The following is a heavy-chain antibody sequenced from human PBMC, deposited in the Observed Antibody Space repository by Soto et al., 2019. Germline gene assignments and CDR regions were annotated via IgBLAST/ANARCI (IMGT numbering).Heavy chain of an antibody. CDR3: GRQDDGAKGYYFKN. Sequence: QLQLQESGSGLVKPSETLSLTCIVSNGSISSRSSYWGWIRQTPGKGLEWIGSIYYIGNTYYNPSLKSRVTITIETSKTQVSLKMKSVTAPDTAVYFFGRQDDGAKGYYFKNWGQGALVTVTS. CDR1: NGSISSRSSY. J-gene: IGHJ4*02. D-gene: IGHD1-1*01. CDR2: IYYIGNT. V-gene: IGHV4-39*01.